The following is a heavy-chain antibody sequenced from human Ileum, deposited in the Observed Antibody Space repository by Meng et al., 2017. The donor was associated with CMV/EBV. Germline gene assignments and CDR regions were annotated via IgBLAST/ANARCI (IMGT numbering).Heavy chain of an antibody. CDR1: GGSIGAINYY. D-gene: IGHD2-2*01. CDR3: AGDEYSSTWYKY. Sequence: SETLSLTCTVSGGSIGAINYYWGWIRQPPGKGLEWIASVYYSGSTYYNASLESRVSISVDMSKNQFSLKLTSVTAADMAVYYCAGDEYSSTWYKYWGQGTQVTVSS. CDR2: VYYSGST. J-gene: IGHJ4*02. V-gene: IGHV4-39*02.